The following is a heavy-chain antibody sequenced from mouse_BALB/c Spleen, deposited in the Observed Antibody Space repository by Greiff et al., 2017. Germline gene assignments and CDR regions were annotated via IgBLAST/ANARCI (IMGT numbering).Heavy chain of an antibody. V-gene: IGHV2-9*02. Sequence: QVQLKESGPGLVAPSQSLSITCTVSGFSLTSYGVHWVRQPPGKGLEWLGVIWAGGSTNYNSALMSRLSISKDNSKSQVFSKMNSLQTDDTAMYYCARDSGNYYFDYWGQGTTLTVSS. CDR2: IWAGGST. J-gene: IGHJ2*01. CDR3: ARDSGNYYFDY. CDR1: GFSLTSYG. D-gene: IGHD2-1*01.